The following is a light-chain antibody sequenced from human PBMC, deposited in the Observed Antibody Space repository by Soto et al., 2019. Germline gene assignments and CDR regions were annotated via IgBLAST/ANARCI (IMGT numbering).Light chain of an antibody. Sequence: AIRMTQSPSSLSASTGDRVTITCRASPGITTHLAWYQQKPGKAPKLLIFDASTLQSGVPSRFSGSGSGTDSTLTVSSLQSEDFATYYCQQYFTYPFTFGPGTKVDIK. CDR1: PGITTH. J-gene: IGKJ3*01. V-gene: IGKV1-8*01. CDR2: DAS. CDR3: QQYFTYPFT.